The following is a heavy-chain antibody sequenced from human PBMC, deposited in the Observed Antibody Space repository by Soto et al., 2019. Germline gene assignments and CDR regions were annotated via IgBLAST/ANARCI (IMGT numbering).Heavy chain of an antibody. CDR2: IYHSGST. J-gene: IGHJ4*02. V-gene: IGHV4-4*02. D-gene: IGHD6-19*01. CDR3: ARHIAVSGARGFDF. Sequence: QVELQESGPGLMKPSGTLSLTCAVSGGSISTNWWSWVRQPPGKGLEWIGEIYHSGSTNYNPSLKNRVTMSVDKSQNHLSLNLNSVTATDTAVYYCARHIAVSGARGFDFWGQGTLVTVSS. CDR1: GGSISTNW.